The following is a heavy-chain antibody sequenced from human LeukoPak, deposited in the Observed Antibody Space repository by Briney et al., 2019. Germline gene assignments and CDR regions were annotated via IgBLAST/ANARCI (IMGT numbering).Heavy chain of an antibody. J-gene: IGHJ4*02. Sequence: ASVKVSCKASGYTFTSYGISWVRQAPGQGLEWMGWISAYNGNANYAQKLQGRVTMTTDTSTSTAYMELRSLRSDDTAVYYCARDLSGYDSSGYYLWGQGTLVTVSS. CDR3: ARDLSGYDSSGYYL. CDR1: GYTFTSYG. V-gene: IGHV1-18*01. D-gene: IGHD3-22*01. CDR2: ISAYNGNA.